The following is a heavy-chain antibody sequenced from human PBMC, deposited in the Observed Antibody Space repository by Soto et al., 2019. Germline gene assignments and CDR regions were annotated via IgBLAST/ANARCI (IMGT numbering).Heavy chain of an antibody. CDR3: ARDYYYDSSGYYSLDY. CDR1: GYTFTSYY. Sequence: ASVKVSCKASGYTFTSYYMHWVRQAPGQGLEWTGIINPSGGSTSYAQKFQGRVTMTRDTSTSTVYMELSSLRSEDTAVYYCARDYYYDSSGYYSLDYWGQGTLVTVSS. D-gene: IGHD3-22*01. CDR2: INPSGGST. V-gene: IGHV1-46*01. J-gene: IGHJ4*02.